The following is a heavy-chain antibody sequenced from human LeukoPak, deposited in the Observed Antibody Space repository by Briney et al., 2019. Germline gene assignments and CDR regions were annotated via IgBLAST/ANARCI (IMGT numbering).Heavy chain of an antibody. V-gene: IGHV5-10-1*01. CDR3: ARHEGYSSSAEVY. D-gene: IGHD6-13*01. CDR1: GYSFTSYW. Sequence: GESLKISCKGSGYSFTSYWISWVRQMPGKGLEWMGRIDLSDAYTNYSPYFQGHVTISSDKSIKTAYLQWSSLKASDTAMYYCARHEGYSSSAEVYWGQGTLVTVSS. CDR2: IDLSDAYT. J-gene: IGHJ4*02.